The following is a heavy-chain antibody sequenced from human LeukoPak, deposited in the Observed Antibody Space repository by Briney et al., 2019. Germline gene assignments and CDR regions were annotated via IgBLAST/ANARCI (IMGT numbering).Heavy chain of an antibody. Sequence: GESLKISCKASGYTFTSYEINWVRQATGHGLEWMGWMNPDSGDTAYAQKFQGRITMTRSTSITTAYMELSSLTSEDTAVYYCARGLGSYGSSELTWPMISFWGQGTQVTVSS. CDR3: ARGLGSYGSSELTWPMISF. J-gene: IGHJ4*02. CDR2: MNPDSGDT. V-gene: IGHV1-8*01. D-gene: IGHD3-22*01. CDR1: GYTFTSYE.